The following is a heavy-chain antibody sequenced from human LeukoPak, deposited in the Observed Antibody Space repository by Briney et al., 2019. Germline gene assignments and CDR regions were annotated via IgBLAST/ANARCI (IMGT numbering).Heavy chain of an antibody. J-gene: IGHJ4*02. CDR2: IAFDDTDR. V-gene: IGHV3-30*04. CDR1: GFIFGDYA. Sequence: GGSLRLSCAASGFIFGDYAMHWVRQAPGKGLEWVAAIAFDDTDRYYIDSVKGRFTISRDDSKNTLYLHMTSLRAEDTAVYYCTNSDDYGDYWGQGIRVTVSS. CDR3: TNSDDYGDY.